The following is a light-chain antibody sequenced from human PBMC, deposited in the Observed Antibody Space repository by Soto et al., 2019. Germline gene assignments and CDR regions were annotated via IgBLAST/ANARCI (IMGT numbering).Light chain of an antibody. CDR1: QNIFTY. Sequence: DIQVTPSPSSLSASVGDRVTITCRSNQNIFTYLNWYQQRPGRAPNLLVYATSNLQSGVPSRFSGSGSGTDFALTISSLQPEDFATYYCQHSYSSPTFGQGTKVDIK. J-gene: IGKJ2*01. CDR2: ATS. V-gene: IGKV1-39*01. CDR3: QHSYSSPT.